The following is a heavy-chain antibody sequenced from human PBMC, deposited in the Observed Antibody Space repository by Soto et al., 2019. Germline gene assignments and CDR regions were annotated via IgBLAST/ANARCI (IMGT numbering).Heavy chain of an antibody. D-gene: IGHD3-16*01. V-gene: IGHV3-9*02. CDR1: GFTSADHG. Sequence: EVQLVESGGGLVQPGRSLRLSCAASGFTSADHGVHWVRQPPGKGLERVSGLIWNNGNTGYADSVKGRFTISRDNAKNSLYLQMNSLRVEDTAFYYCVRDIEPGGAAYWGQGTLVTVSS. CDR3: VRDIEPGGAAY. CDR2: LIWNNGNT. J-gene: IGHJ4*02.